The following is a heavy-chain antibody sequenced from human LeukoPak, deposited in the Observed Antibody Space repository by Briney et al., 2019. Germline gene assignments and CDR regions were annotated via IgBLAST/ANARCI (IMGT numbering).Heavy chain of an antibody. CDR3: ARDGQRRTPAAAGNGEVGH. D-gene: IGHD6-13*01. V-gene: IGHV1-2*02. J-gene: IGHJ4*02. CDR2: INPNSGDT. CDR1: GYIFTDFY. Sequence: ASVKVSCRTSGYIFTDFYIHWVRQAPGQGLEWKGWINPNSGDTTYGQKFQGRVTMTRDTSISMAYMELTRLRSDDTAVYYCARDGQRRTPAAAGNGEVGHWGQGTLVTVSS.